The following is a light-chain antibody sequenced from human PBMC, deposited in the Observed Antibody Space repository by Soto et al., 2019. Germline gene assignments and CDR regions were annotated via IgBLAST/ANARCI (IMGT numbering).Light chain of an antibody. V-gene: IGKV3-15*01. Sequence: EIVMTQSPATLSVSPGERATLSCRASQSVSTKLAWYQQKPGQAPRLLIYGASIRATGFPARFSGSGSGTEFTLTISSLQSEDFAIYYCQQYNNWPLTFGGGTKVEIK. J-gene: IGKJ4*01. CDR2: GAS. CDR1: QSVSTK. CDR3: QQYNNWPLT.